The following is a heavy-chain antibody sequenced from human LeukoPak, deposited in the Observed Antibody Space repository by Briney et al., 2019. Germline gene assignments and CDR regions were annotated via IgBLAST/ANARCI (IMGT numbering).Heavy chain of an antibody. J-gene: IGHJ4*02. CDR1: GGTFSSYT. CDR2: IIPILGIA. V-gene: IGHV1-69*02. Sequence: GASVKVSCKASGGTFSSYTISWLRQAPGQGLEWMGRIIPILGIANYAQKFQGRVTITADKSTSTAYMELSSLRSEDTAVYYCATAGYYYDSSGYCFDYWGQGTLVTVSS. D-gene: IGHD3-22*01. CDR3: ATAGYYYDSSGYCFDY.